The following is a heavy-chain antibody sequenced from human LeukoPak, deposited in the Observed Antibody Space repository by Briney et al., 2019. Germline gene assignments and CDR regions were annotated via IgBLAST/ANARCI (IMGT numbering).Heavy chain of an antibody. CDR2: IYTSGST. CDR3: ARAGRGGYCSSTSCYKGRDGYNTYYYFDY. CDR1: GGSISSSSYY. Sequence: PSETLSLTCTVSGGSISSSSYYWGWIRQPPGKGLEWIGRIYTSGSTNYNPSLKSRVTMSVDTSKNQFSLKLSSVTAADTAVYYCARAGRGGYCSSTSCYKGRDGYNTYYYFDYWGQGTLVTVSS. D-gene: IGHD2-2*02. V-gene: IGHV4-39*07. J-gene: IGHJ4*02.